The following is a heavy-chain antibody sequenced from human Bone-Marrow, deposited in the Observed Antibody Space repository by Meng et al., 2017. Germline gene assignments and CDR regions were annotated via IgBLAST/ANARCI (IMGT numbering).Heavy chain of an antibody. V-gene: IGHV3-21*01. CDR2: ISSSSSYI. J-gene: IGHJ6*01. CDR3: ARVGSNGSGSYYYYYYGMDV. Sequence: GESLKISCAASGFTFSSYSMNWVRQAPGKGLEWVSSISSSSSYIYYADSVKGRFTISRDNAKNSLYLQMNSLRAEDTAVYYCARVGSNGSGSYYYYYYGMDVWGQGNTVNCSS. CDR1: GFTFSSYS. D-gene: IGHD3-10*01.